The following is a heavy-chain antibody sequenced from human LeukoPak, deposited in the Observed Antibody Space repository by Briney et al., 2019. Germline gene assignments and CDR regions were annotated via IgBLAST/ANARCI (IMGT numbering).Heavy chain of an antibody. CDR3: AVAHYYDSRTRAFDI. CDR1: GYSFSNYG. J-gene: IGHJ3*02. V-gene: IGHV1-69*04. CDR2: IIPILGIA. D-gene: IGHD3-22*01. Sequence: GASVKVSCKASGYSFSNYGMSWVRQAPGQGLEWMGRIIPILGIANYAQKFQGRVTITADKSTSTAYMELSSLRSEDTAVYYCAVAHYYDSRTRAFDIWGQGTMVTVSS.